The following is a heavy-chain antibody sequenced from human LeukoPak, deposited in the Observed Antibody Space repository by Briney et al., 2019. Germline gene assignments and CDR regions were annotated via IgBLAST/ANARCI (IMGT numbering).Heavy chain of an antibody. J-gene: IGHJ4*02. CDR1: GFTFTSYW. CDR2: IKDDGSEK. CDR3: ARDLMWGFDS. Sequence: GGSLRLSCAASGFTFTSYWMSWVRQVPGKGLERVAIIKDDGSEKLYVDSVKGRFTISRDDAENSLSLQLSSLTPEDTALYLCARDLMWGFDSWGQGTLVTVSS. D-gene: IGHD7-27*01. V-gene: IGHV3-7*01.